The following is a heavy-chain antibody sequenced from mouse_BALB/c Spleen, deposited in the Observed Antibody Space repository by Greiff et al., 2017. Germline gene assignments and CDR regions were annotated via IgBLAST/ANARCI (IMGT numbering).Heavy chain of an antibody. CDR3: ASSYYRSYCYAIDY. CDR1: GFTFSSYA. CDR2: ISSGGST. J-gene: IGHJ4*01. V-gene: IGHV5-6-5*01. D-gene: IGHD2-14*01. Sequence: EVHLVESGGGLVKPGGSLKLSCAASGFTFSSYAMSWVRQTPEKRLEWVASISSGGSTYYPDSVKGRFTISRDNARNILYLQMSSLRSEDTAMYYCASSYYRSYCYAIDYWGQGTSVTVSS.